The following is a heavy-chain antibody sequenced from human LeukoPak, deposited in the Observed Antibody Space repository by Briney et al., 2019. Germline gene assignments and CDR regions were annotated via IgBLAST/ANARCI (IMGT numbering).Heavy chain of an antibody. J-gene: IGHJ5*02. CDR3: ARDKATYYYDSSGYYSSGWFDP. V-gene: IGHV3-30*04. D-gene: IGHD3-22*01. Sequence: PGGSLRLSCAASGSTFSSYAMHWVRQAPGKGLEWVAVISYDGSNKYYADSVKGRLTISRDNSKNTLYLQMNSLRAEDTAVYYCARDKATYYYDSSGYYSSGWFDPWGQGTLVTVSS. CDR2: ISYDGSNK. CDR1: GSTFSSYA.